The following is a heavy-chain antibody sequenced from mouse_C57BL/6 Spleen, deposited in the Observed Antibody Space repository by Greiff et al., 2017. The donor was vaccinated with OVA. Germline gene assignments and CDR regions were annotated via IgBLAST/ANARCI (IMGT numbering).Heavy chain of an antibody. CDR1: GFTFSDYG. Sequence: DVMLVESGGGLVKPGGSLKLSCAASGFTFSDYGMHWVRQAPEKGLEWVAYISSGSSTIYYADTVKGRFTISRDNAKNTLFLQMTSLRAEDTAMYYCARQGFLDYWGQGTTLTVSS. J-gene: IGHJ2*01. V-gene: IGHV5-17*01. CDR3: ARQGFLDY. CDR2: ISSGSSTI.